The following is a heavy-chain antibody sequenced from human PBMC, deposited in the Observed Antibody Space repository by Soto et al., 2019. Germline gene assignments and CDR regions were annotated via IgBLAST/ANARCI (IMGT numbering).Heavy chain of an antibody. J-gene: IGHJ4*02. CDR2: ISSNGGST. CDR1: GFTFSSYA. D-gene: IGHD5-12*01. Sequence: EVQLVESGGGLVQPGGSLRLSCSASGFTFSSYAMHWARQAPGKGLEYVSVISSNGGSTYYADSVKGRFTISRDNSKNTLYLQTSSPRAEDTAVYYCVKTGYSGYDWDYWGQGTLVTVSS. CDR3: VKTGYSGYDWDY. V-gene: IGHV3-64D*06.